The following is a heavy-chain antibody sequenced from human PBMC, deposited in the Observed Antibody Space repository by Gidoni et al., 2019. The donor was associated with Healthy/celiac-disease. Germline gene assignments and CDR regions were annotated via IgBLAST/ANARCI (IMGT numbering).Heavy chain of an antibody. CDR3: ARGHGPLWRNHFQH. CDR2: INHSGST. Sequence: QVQLQQWGAGLLKPSETLSLTCAVYGGSFSGYYWSWIRPPPGKGLEWIGEINHSGSTNYNPSLKSRVTISVDTSKNQFSLKLSSVTAADTAVYYCARGHGPLWRNHFQHWGQGTLVTVSS. V-gene: IGHV4-34*01. CDR1: GGSFSGYY. J-gene: IGHJ1*01. D-gene: IGHD1-1*01.